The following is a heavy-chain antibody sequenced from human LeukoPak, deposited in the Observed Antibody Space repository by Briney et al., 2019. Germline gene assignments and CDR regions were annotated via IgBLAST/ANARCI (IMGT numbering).Heavy chain of an antibody. CDR2: IYTSGST. CDR1: GGSISSYY. J-gene: IGHJ5*02. D-gene: IGHD1-26*01. Sequence: SETLSLTCTVSGGSISSYYWSWIRQPAGKGLEWVGRIYTSGSTNYNPSLKSRVTTSVDTSKNQFSLKLSSVTAADTAVYYCARLNSGSYQPWFDPWGQGTLVTVSS. V-gene: IGHV4-4*07. CDR3: ARLNSGSYQPWFDP.